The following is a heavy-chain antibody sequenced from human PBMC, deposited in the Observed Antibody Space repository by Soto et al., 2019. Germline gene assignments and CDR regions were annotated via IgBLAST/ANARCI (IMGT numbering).Heavy chain of an antibody. CDR2: ISAYNGNT. J-gene: IGHJ4*02. CDR1: GYSFTIDV. V-gene: IGHV1-18*01. D-gene: IGHD3-16*01. Sequence: ASVKLSCKASGYSFTIDVSSCVRQAPGQGLEWMGWISAYNGNTNYAQKLQGRVTMTTDTSTSTAYMELRSLRSDDTAVYYCARDQVWAISKGDDSGYWGQGTLVTVSS. CDR3: ARDQVWAISKGDDSGY.